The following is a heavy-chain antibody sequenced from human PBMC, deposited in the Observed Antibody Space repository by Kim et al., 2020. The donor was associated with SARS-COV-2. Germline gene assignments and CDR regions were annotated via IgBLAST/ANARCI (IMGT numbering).Heavy chain of an antibody. J-gene: IGHJ6*02. CDR3: AKDRYSTSYYAMDV. Sequence: GGSLRLSCAASGFTFSSYAMSWVRQAPGKGLDWVSGISGTGGTTDYADSVKGRFIISRDNSKNTLYLQMNSLRDEDTAIYYCAKDRYSTSYYAMDVWGQGTTVTVSS. CDR2: ISGTGGTT. D-gene: IGHD2-2*01. CDR1: GFTFSSYA. V-gene: IGHV3-23*01.